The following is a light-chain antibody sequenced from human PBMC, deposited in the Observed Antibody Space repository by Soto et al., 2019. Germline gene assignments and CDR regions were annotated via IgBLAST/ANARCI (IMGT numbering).Light chain of an antibody. CDR1: QSVSSN. CDR2: GAS. V-gene: IGKV3-15*01. J-gene: IGKJ2*01. CDR3: QQYNNWPPFT. Sequence: EIVMTQSPATLSVSPGDRATLSCRASQSVSSNLAWYQQKPGQAPRLLIYGASTRATGIPARFSGSGSGTESTITVSSLQSEAFAVYFCQQYNNWPPFTFGQWTKLDIK.